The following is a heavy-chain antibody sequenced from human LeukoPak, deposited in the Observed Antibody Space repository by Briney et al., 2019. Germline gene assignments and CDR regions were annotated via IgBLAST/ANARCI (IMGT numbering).Heavy chain of an antibody. D-gene: IGHD2-21*02. CDR1: GFTFSSYA. Sequence: GRSLRLSCAASGFTFSSYAMHWVRQAPGKGLEWVAVISYDGSNKYYADSVKGRFTISRDNSKNTLYLQMNSLRAEDTAVYYCARAPDCFCGGDCYSFDYGAKEPLVTVSS. CDR2: ISYDGSNK. J-gene: IGHJ4*01. CDR3: ARAPDCFCGGDCYSFDY. V-gene: IGHV3-30-3*01.